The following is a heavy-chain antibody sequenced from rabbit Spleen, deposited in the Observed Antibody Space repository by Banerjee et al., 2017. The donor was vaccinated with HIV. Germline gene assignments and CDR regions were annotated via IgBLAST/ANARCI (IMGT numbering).Heavy chain of an antibody. D-gene: IGHD6-1*01. J-gene: IGHJ4*01. V-gene: IGHV1S40*01. CDR2: IYPDSSGST. CDR3: ARGDDDHGAGGYAYASGYL. CDR1: GFSFSSDYY. Sequence: QSLEESGGDLVKPGASLTLTCTASGFSFSSDYYMCWVRQAPGKGLECGACIYPDSSGSTYYASWAKGRFIMSRTSSTTVTLQVTSLTAADTATYFCARGDDDHGAGGYAYASGYLWGPGTLVTVS.